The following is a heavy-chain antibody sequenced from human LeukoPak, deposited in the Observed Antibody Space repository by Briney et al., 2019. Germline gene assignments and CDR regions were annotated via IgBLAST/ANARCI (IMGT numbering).Heavy chain of an antibody. D-gene: IGHD5-18*01. CDR3: ARGAAGYSYG. CDR2: IYYSGST. Sequence: SETLSLTCTVSGGSISSYYWSWIRQPPGKGLEWIGYIYYSGSTNYNPSLKSRVTISIDTSKNQFSLRLSSVTAADTAVYYCARGAAGYSYGWGQGTLVTVSS. V-gene: IGHV4-59*01. CDR1: GGSISSYY. J-gene: IGHJ4*02.